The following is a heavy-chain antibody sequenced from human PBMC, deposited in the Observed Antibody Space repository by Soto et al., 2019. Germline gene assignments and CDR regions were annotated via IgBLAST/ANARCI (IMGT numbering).Heavy chain of an antibody. CDR3: AKSPGGYYSFDI. V-gene: IGHV3-23*01. CDR2: ISASGGDT. CDR1: GFTFRFYA. J-gene: IGHJ3*02. D-gene: IGHD3-3*01. Sequence: GGSLRLSCVASGFTFRFYAMNWVRQAPGRGLEWVSSISASGGDTYYSDSVKGRFTISRDNSKNSLYLQMNSLRAEDTAVYYCAKSPGGYYSFDIWGQGTMVTVSS.